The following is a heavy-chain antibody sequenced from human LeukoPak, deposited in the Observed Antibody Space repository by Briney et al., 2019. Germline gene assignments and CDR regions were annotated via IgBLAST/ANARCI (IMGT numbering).Heavy chain of an antibody. V-gene: IGHV3-64*01. CDR2: ISSNGGST. D-gene: IGHD5-18*01. CDR3: ARGGYSVSAFDP. J-gene: IGHJ5*02. Sequence: GGSLRLSCAASVFTFSSYAMHWVRQAPGKGLEYVSAISSNGGSTYYANSVKGRFTISRDNSKNTLYLQMGSLRAEDMAVYYCARGGYSVSAFDPWGQGTLVTVSS. CDR1: VFTFSSYA.